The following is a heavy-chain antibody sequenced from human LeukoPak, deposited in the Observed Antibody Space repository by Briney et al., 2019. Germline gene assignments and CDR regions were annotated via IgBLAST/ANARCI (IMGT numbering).Heavy chain of an antibody. D-gene: IGHD2-21*01. V-gene: IGHV4-59*08. CDR2: IYDSGGT. Sequence: PSETLSLTCSVSGGSISSYYWNWIRQSPGKGLEWIGYIYDSGGTNCNPSLKSRVTISLDTSKNQLSLKLTSVTAADTAVYYCARITFVVEGYGMDVWGQGTTVTVSS. J-gene: IGHJ6*02. CDR3: ARITFVVEGYGMDV. CDR1: GGSISSYY.